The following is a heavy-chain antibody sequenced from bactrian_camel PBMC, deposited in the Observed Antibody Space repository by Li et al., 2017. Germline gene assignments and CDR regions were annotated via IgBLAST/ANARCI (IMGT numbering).Heavy chain of an antibody. J-gene: IGHJ4*01. CDR2: IDGDGTT. V-gene: IGHV3S26*01. D-gene: IGHD3*01. CDR3: AAHRSTNGGYCYGLIRPVEFSE. Sequence: HVQLVESGGGSVQAGGSLRLSCAASVLYSSYCMGWFLQVPGERREGVAAIDGDGTTRYRDSVKGRFTISKDSAAKTLYLQMNSVKSEDSATYYCAAHRSTNGGYCYGLIRPVEFSERGQGTQVTVS. CDR1: VLYSSYC.